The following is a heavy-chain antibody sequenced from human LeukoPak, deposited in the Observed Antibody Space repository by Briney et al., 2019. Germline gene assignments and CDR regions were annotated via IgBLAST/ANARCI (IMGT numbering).Heavy chain of an antibody. J-gene: IGHJ3*02. CDR2: IYHSGST. CDR3: ARHPGRYSSSWYTDAFDI. Sequence: SETLSLTCTVSGGSISNYYWSWIRQPPGKGLEWIGEIYHSGSTNYNPSLKSRVTISVDKSKNQFSLRLSSVTAADTAVYYCARHPGRYSSSWYTDAFDIWGQGTMVTVSS. CDR1: GGSISNYY. D-gene: IGHD6-13*01. V-gene: IGHV4-59*08.